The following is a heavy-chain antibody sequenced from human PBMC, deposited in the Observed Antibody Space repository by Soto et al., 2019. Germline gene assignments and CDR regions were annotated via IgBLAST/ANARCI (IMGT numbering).Heavy chain of an antibody. CDR3: ARERAARRWNNWFDP. CDR1: GFTFSSYG. J-gene: IGHJ5*02. Sequence: PGGSLRLSCAASGFTFSSYGMHWVRQAPGKGLEWVAVIWYDGSNKYYADSVKGRFTISRDNSKNTLYLQVNSLRAEDTAVYYCARERAARRWNNWFDPWGQGTLVTVSS. V-gene: IGHV3-33*01. CDR2: IWYDGSNK. D-gene: IGHD6-6*01.